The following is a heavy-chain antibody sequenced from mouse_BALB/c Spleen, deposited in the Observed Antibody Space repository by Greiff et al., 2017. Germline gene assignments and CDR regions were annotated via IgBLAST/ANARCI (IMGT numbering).Heavy chain of an antibody. D-gene: IGHD2-12*01. CDR3: AREGDDVDFDY. V-gene: IGHV5-4*02. J-gene: IGHJ2*01. Sequence: EVKVVESGGGLVKPGGSLKLSCAASGFTFSDYYMYRVRQTPEKRLEWVATISDGGSYTYYPDSVKGRFTISRDNAKNNLYLQMSSLKSEDTAMYYCAREGDDVDFDYWGQGTTLTVSS. CDR2: ISDGGSYT. CDR1: GFTFSDYY.